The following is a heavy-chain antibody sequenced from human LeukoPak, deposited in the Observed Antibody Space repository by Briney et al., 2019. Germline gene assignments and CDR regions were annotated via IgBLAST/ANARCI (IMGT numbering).Heavy chain of an antibody. CDR2: ISSSGSTI. D-gene: IGHD3-10*01. CDR3: ARGSSFGELSY. V-gene: IGHV3-48*03. Sequence: GGSLRLSCAASGFTFSSYEMNWVRQAPGKGLEWVSYISSSGSTIYYADSVKGRFTISRGNAKNSLYLQMNSLRAEDTAVYYCARGSSFGELSYWGQGTLVTVSS. J-gene: IGHJ4*02. CDR1: GFTFSSYE.